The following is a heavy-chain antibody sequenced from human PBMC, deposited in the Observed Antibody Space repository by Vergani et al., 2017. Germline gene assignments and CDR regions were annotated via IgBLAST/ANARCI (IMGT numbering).Heavy chain of an antibody. V-gene: IGHV3-23*01. J-gene: IGHJ5*02. D-gene: IGHD1-26*01. CDR1: GFTFSSYA. CDR3: AKGEKGGSYGRNWFDP. Sequence: EVQLLESGGGLVQPGGSLRLSCAASGFTFSSYAMSWVRQAPGKGLEWVSAISGSGGSTYYADSVKGRFTISRDNSKNTLYLQMNSLRAEDTAVYYFAKGEKGGSYGRNWFDPWGQGTLVTVSS. CDR2: ISGSGGST.